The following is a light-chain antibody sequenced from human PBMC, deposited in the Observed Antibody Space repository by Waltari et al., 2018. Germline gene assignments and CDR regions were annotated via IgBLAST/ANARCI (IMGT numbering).Light chain of an antibody. J-gene: IGKJ4*01. V-gene: IGKV1-39*01. CDR3: QQSYSTPLT. CDR2: AAS. CDR1: QSISSY. Sequence: DIQMTQSPSSLSASVGDRVTITCRASQSISSYLNWYQQKPGKAPKPLIYAASSLQSGVPSRLSGSGSGTDFTLTISSLQPEDFATYYCQQSYSTPLTFGGGTKVEIK.